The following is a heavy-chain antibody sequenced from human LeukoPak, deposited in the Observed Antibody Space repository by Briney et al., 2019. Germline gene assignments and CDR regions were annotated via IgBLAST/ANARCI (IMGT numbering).Heavy chain of an antibody. D-gene: IGHD3-9*01. Sequence: GGSLRLSCAASGFTFSSYSMNWVRQAPGKGLEWVSYISSSSSTIYYADSVKGRFTISRDNSKNTLYLQMNSLRAEDTAVYYCAKRHYDILTGYHDFDYWGQGTLVTVSS. J-gene: IGHJ4*02. CDR3: AKRHYDILTGYHDFDY. CDR1: GFTFSSYS. CDR2: ISSSSSTI. V-gene: IGHV3-48*01.